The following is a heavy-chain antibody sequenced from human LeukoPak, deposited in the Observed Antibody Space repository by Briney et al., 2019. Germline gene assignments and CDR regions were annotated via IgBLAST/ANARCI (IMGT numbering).Heavy chain of an antibody. Sequence: AGGSLRLSCAASGFTFSSYGMHWVRQAPGKGLEWVAVIWYDGSNKYYADSVKGRFTISRDNSKNTLYLQTNSLRAEDTAVYYCAKDGNAFDYWGQGTLVTVSS. CDR1: GFTFSSYG. CDR3: AKDGNAFDY. D-gene: IGHD4-23*01. J-gene: IGHJ4*02. CDR2: IWYDGSNK. V-gene: IGHV3-33*06.